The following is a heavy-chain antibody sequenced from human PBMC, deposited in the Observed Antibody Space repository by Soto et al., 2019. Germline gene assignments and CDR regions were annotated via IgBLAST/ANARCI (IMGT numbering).Heavy chain of an antibody. CDR2: ISAYNGNT. J-gene: IGHJ5*02. CDR3: ARDHRIGWFDP. Sequence: ASVKVSCKTSGGSFRSHTISWVRQAPGQGLEWMGWISAYNGNTNYAQKLQGRVTMTTDTSTSTAYMELRSLRSDDTAVYYCARDHRIGWFDPWGQGTLVTVSS. D-gene: IGHD2-15*01. V-gene: IGHV1-18*04. CDR1: GGSFRSHT.